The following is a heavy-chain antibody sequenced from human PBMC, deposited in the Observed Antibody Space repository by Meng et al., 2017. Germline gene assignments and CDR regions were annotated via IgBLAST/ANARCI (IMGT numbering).Heavy chain of an antibody. D-gene: IGHD2-2*01. V-gene: IGHV3-53*01. CDR2: IYSGGST. Sequence: GGSLRLSCAASGFTVSSNYMSWVRQAPGKGLEWVSVIYSGGSTYYADSVKGRFTISRDNSKNTLYLQMNSLRAEDTAVYYCARDPYCSSTSCYAIVNYFDYWGQGTLVTVSS. CDR1: GFTVSSNY. J-gene: IGHJ4*02. CDR3: ARDPYCSSTSCYAIVNYFDY.